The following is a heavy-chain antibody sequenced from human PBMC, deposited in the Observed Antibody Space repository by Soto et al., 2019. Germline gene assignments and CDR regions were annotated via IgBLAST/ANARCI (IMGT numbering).Heavy chain of an antibody. CDR1: GFTFSSYA. D-gene: IGHD2-21*01. CDR3: AKDYAVVIAIGYYFDY. CDR2: ISGSGGST. J-gene: IGHJ4*02. Sequence: HPGGSLRLSCAASGFTFSSYAMSWVRQAPGKGLEWVSAISGSGGSTYYADSVKGRFTISRDNSKNTLYLQMNSLRAEDTAVYYCAKDYAVVIAIGYYFDYWGQGTLVTVSS. V-gene: IGHV3-23*01.